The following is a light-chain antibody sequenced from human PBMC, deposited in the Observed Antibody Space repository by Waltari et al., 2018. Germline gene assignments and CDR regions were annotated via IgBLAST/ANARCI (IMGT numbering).Light chain of an antibody. CDR2: RND. Sequence: QSVLTQLPSASGTTRQRVTISCSGSTSNTVSNLVTRYQPGPGTTPNILIYRNDQRPSGVPDRFSGSKSGTSATLAISGLRSEDEADYYCAAWDDSLNGRWEFGGGTKLTVL. CDR1: TSNTVSNL. J-gene: IGLJ3*02. V-gene: IGLV1-44*01. CDR3: AAWDDSLNGRWE.